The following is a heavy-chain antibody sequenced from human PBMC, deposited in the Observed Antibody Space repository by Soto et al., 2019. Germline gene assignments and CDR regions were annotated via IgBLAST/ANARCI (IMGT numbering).Heavy chain of an antibody. CDR1: GGCFSGYY. D-gene: IGHD4-17*01. CDR3: ARHDYGDYDEAFDI. V-gene: IGHV4-34*01. Sequence: PSETLSLTCAVYGGCFSGYYWSWIRQPPGKGLEWIGEINHSGSTNYNPSLKSRVTISVDTSKNQFSLKLSSVTAADTAVYYCARHDYGDYDEAFDIWGQGTMVTVSS. CDR2: INHSGST. J-gene: IGHJ3*02.